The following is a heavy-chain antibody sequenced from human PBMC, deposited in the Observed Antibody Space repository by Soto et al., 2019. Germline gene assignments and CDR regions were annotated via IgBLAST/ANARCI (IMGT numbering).Heavy chain of an antibody. V-gene: IGHV3-30*18. CDR2: ISYDGSNK. J-gene: IGHJ6*02. CDR3: AKDGATVTIQRRSPYYYYGMDV. D-gene: IGHD4-4*01. Sequence: QVQLVESGGGVVQPGRSLRLSCAASGFTFSSYGMHWVRQAPGKGLEWVAVISYDGSNKYYADSVKGRFTISRDNSKNTLYLQMISPRAEDTAVYYCAKDGATVTIQRRSPYYYYGMDVWGQGTTITVSS. CDR1: GFTFSSYG.